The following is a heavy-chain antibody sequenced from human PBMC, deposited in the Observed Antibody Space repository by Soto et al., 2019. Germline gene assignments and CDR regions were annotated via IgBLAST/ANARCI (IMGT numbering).Heavy chain of an antibody. D-gene: IGHD3-16*01. CDR2: MYYSGGT. V-gene: IGHV4-59*11. CDR3: ARGPYYDLIWNYYYMDV. J-gene: IGHJ6*03. CDR1: GGSISGHY. Sequence: QVQLQESGPGLVKPSETLSLSCRVSGGSISGHYWSWVRQTPGKGLEWIGYMYYSGGTNYNPSLRRRFTISVHTSNSNFSRRLTSVTAPDTAWYYCARGPYYDLIWNYYYMDVRGKGTTVTVSS.